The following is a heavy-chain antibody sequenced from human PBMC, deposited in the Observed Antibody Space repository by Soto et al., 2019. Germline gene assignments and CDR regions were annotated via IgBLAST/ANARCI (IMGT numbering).Heavy chain of an antibody. J-gene: IGHJ6*02. Sequence: SQTLSLTCAISGDSVSSNSAAWNWIRQSSSRGLEWLGRTYYRSKWYNDYAVSVKSRITINPDTSKNQFSLQLNSVTPEDTAVYYCARVEVITIFGVVRFYYGMDVWGQGTTVTVSS. D-gene: IGHD3-3*01. V-gene: IGHV6-1*01. CDR2: TYYRSKWYN. CDR3: ARVEVITIFGVVRFYYGMDV. CDR1: GDSVSSNSAA.